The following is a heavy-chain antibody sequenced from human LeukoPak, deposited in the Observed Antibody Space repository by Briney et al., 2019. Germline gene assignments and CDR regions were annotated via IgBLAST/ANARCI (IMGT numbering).Heavy chain of an antibody. D-gene: IGHD5-12*01. Sequence: ASVKVSCKASGYIFTNYGVSWVRQAPGQGLEWMGWISGDNGNTNYAQKLLGRVTLTTDTSTSTAYMELRSLRSDDTAVFYCARDRVDSGYDFGYWGQGTLVTVSS. CDR3: ARDRVDSGYDFGY. J-gene: IGHJ4*02. CDR2: ISGDNGNT. V-gene: IGHV1-18*01. CDR1: GYIFTNYG.